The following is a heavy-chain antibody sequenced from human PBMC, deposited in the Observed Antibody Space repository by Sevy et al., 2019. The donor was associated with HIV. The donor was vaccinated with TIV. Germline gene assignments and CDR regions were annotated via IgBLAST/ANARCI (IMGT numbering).Heavy chain of an antibody. D-gene: IGHD5-12*01. CDR1: GFTFSNAW. V-gene: IGHV3-15*01. CDR3: TTDLPRWLQLGDYFDY. J-gene: IGHJ4*02. Sequence: GGSLSLSCAASGFTFSNAWMSWVRQAPGKGLEWVGRIKSKTDGGTTDYAAPVKGRFTISRDDSKNTLYLQMNSLKTEDTAVYYCTTDLPRWLQLGDYFDYWGQGTLVTVSS. CDR2: IKSKTDGGTT.